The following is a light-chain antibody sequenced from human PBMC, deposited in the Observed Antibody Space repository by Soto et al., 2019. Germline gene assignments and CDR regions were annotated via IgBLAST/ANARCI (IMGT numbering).Light chain of an antibody. CDR3: SSYTSSSPLV. CDR1: SSDVGAYNY. CDR2: EVI. V-gene: IGLV2-14*01. Sequence: QSALTQPASVSGSPGQSITISCTGTSSDVGAYNYVSWYQQHPGKAPKLMIYEVINRPSGVSNRFSGSKSGNTASLTISGLQAEDEADYYFSSYTSSSPLVFGTGTKLTVL. J-gene: IGLJ1*01.